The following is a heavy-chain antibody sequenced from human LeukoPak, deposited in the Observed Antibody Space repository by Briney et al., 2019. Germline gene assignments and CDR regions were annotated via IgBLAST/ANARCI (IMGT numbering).Heavy chain of an antibody. J-gene: IGHJ6*02. CDR2: ISTSGGST. Sequence: GGSLRLSCAASGFTFSSYAMSWVRQAPGKGLEWVSGISTSGGSTYYADSVKGRFTVSRDNSKNTLYLQMNSLRAEDTAVYYCAKPYCGGDCYHGLDVWGQGTTVTVSS. D-gene: IGHD2-21*02. CDR3: AKPYCGGDCYHGLDV. CDR1: GFTFSSYA. V-gene: IGHV3-23*01.